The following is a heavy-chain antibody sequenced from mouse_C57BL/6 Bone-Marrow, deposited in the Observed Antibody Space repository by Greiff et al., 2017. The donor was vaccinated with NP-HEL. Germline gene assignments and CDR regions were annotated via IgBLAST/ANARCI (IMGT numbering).Heavy chain of an antibody. CDR3: ARSRTGDWYFDV. CDR2: ISYSGST. CDR1: GYSITSDY. Sequence: EVQLQQSGPGLAKPSQPLSLTCSVTGYSITSDYWNWIRPFPGHKLEYMGYISYSGSTYYNPSLNSRLSITRDNSKNKYYLQLNSVTTEDTAANCCARSRTGDWYFDVGGTGTMVTVSA. J-gene: IGHJ1*03. V-gene: IGHV3-8*01.